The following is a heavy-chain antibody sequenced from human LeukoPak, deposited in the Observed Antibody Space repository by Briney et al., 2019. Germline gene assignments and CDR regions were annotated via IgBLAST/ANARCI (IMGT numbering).Heavy chain of an antibody. Sequence: ASVKVSCKASEATFNSYAISWVRQVPGQGLEWMGGIFPVLGSPNYAQKFQGRVTITSDKSTRTVSMELSSLRSEDTAIYYCAGDLRGDFFFDYWGQGTLVTVSS. CDR2: IFPVLGSP. J-gene: IGHJ4*02. CDR1: EATFNSYA. CDR3: AGDLRGDFFFDY. D-gene: IGHD2-21*02. V-gene: IGHV1-69*06.